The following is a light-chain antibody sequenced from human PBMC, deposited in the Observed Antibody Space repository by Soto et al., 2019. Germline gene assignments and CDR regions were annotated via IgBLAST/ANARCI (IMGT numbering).Light chain of an antibody. J-gene: IGLJ3*02. CDR1: SSDVGDYNY. V-gene: IGLV2-11*01. CDR3: CSYAGSYTWV. Sequence: QSALTQPRSVSGSPGQSVTISCTGTSSDVGDYNYVSWYQQHPGKAPKLLIYAVNMRPSGVPGRLAGSKAGNTASLTISGLQAEDEADYSCCSYAGSYTWVFGGGTKLTV. CDR2: AVN.